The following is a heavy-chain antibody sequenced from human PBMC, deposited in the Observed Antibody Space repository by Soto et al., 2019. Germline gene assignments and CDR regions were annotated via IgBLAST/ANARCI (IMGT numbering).Heavy chain of an antibody. J-gene: IGHJ4*02. Sequence: QVQLVESGGGVVQPGRSLRLSCVASGFTFSSYGMHWVRQAQGKGLEWVAVISYDGSNKYYADSVKGRFTISRDNSKNTLYLQMNSLRAEDTAVYYCARSPYSVSYLAYFDYWGQGTLVTVSS. CDR1: GFTFSSYG. CDR2: ISYDGSNK. V-gene: IGHV3-30*03. D-gene: IGHD1-26*01. CDR3: ARSPYSVSYLAYFDY.